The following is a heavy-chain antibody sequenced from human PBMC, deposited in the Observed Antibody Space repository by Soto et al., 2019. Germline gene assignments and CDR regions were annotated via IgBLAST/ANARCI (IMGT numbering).Heavy chain of an antibody. Sequence: QVQLVESGGGVVQPGRSLRLSCAASGFTFSSYGMHWVRQAPGKGLECVAVISYDGSNKYYADSVKGRFTISRDNSKKTPYVQMNSLRAEYAAVYYCAKYTYYDGSGSYDGMDVWGQGTTVTVSS. D-gene: IGHD3-10*01. CDR2: ISYDGSNK. V-gene: IGHV3-30*18. CDR3: AKYTYYDGSGSYDGMDV. J-gene: IGHJ6*01. CDR1: GFTFSSYG.